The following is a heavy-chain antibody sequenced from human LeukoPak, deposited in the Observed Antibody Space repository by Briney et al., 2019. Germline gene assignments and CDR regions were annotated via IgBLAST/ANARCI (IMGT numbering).Heavy chain of an antibody. J-gene: IGHJ4*02. CDR2: ISGSGVST. CDR3: AKDERNWNYNLASQTYD. V-gene: IGHV3-23*01. CDR1: GFTFSSYS. D-gene: IGHD1-7*01. Sequence: GGSLRLSCAASGFTFSSYSMNWVRQAPGKGLEWVSAISGSGVSTYYADSVKGRFTVSRDSSKNTLYLQMSSLRAEDTAVYYCAKDERNWNYNLASQTYDWGQGTLVTVSS.